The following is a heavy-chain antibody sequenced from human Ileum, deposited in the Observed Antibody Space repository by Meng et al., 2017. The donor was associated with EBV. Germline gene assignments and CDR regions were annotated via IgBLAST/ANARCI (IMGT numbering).Heavy chain of an antibody. V-gene: IGHV4-59*08. CDR1: GGSISSYY. J-gene: IGHJ4*02. Sequence: QVQRQEWGPGLVKPSETLSLTCTGSGGSISSYYWSWIRQPPGKGLEWIGYIYYSGSTNYNPSLKSRVTISVDTSKNQFSLNLSSVTAADTAVYYCARGGWSLDYWGQGTLVTVSS. D-gene: IGHD2-15*01. CDR3: ARGGWSLDY. CDR2: IYYSGST.